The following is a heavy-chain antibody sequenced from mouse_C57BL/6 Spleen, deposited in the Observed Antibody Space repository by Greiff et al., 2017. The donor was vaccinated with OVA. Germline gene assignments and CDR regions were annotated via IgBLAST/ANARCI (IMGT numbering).Heavy chain of an antibody. Sequence: LVESGAELVRPGASVKLSCTASGFNIKDDYMHWVKQRPEQGLEWIGWIDPENGDTEYASKFQGKATITADTSSNTAYLQLSSLTSEDTAVYYCTTELGAMDYWGQGTSVTVSS. V-gene: IGHV14-4*01. CDR1: GFNIKDDY. CDR2: IDPENGDT. CDR3: TTELGAMDY. J-gene: IGHJ4*01.